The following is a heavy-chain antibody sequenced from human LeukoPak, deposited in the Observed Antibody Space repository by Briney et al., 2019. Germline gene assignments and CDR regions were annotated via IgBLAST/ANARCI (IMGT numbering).Heavy chain of an antibody. D-gene: IGHD4-11*01. CDR1: GYSFSDYY. J-gene: IGHJ4*02. CDR3: ARVSWTTGGLGY. Sequence: ASVKVSCKASGYSFSDYYIQWVRQVPGQGPEWMGWVNPDSGGSICAQRFQGRVTLTRDTSIHTAYLELTSLKSDDTALYFCARVSWTTGGLGYWGREPWSPSPQ. V-gene: IGHV1-2*02. CDR2: VNPDSGGS.